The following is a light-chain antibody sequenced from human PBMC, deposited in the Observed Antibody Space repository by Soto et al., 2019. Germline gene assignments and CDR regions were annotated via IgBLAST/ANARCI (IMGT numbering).Light chain of an antibody. CDR3: MQALQTPRT. J-gene: IGKJ1*01. CDR1: QSLQHNNGNTL. Sequence: EIVMTQSPLSLTVTPGEPASISCKSSQSLQHNNGNTLLDWYMQKPGQSPQLLIYLASRRAPGAPDRVSGSGSGPDFTLRISTVEADDAAIYYCMQALQTPRTFGQGTKLEI. CDR2: LAS. V-gene: IGKV2-28*01.